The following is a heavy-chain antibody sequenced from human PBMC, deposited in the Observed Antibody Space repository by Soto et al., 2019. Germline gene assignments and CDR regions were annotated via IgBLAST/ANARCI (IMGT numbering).Heavy chain of an antibody. CDR3: ASGDPVDLIGYYFDY. CDR2: IWYDGSNK. CDR1: GFTFSSYG. V-gene: IGHV3-33*01. D-gene: IGHD2-21*01. Sequence: GGSLRLSCAASGFTFSSYGMHWVRQAPGKGLEWVAVIWYDGSNKYYADSVKGRFTISRDNSKNTLYLQMNSLRAEDTAVYYCASGDPVDLIGYYFDYWGQGTLVTVSS. J-gene: IGHJ4*02.